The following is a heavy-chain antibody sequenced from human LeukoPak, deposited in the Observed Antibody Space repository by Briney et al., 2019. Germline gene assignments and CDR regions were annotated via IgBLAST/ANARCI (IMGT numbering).Heavy chain of an antibody. J-gene: IGHJ4*02. CDR1: GGTFGGYT. CDR2: IIPIFGTA. CDR3: ARALDGITGTTFFDY. V-gene: IGHV1-69*08. D-gene: IGHD1-14*01. Sequence: SVTVSCTASGGTFGGYTITWVRQAPGQGLEWMGNIIPIFGTADYAQKFQGRVTITTDKSTSTAYMALSSLRSEDTAVYYCARALDGITGTTFFDYWGQGTLVTVSS.